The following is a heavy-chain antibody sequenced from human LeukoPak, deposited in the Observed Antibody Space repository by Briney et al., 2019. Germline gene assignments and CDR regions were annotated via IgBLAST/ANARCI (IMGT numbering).Heavy chain of an antibody. D-gene: IGHD3-22*01. CDR3: AKGYYYDSSGYYASNFDY. V-gene: IGHV3-23*01. CDR2: ISGSGGST. CDR1: GFTVSTNY. Sequence: GPLRLSCAASGFTVSTNYMSWVRQAPGKGLEWVSAISGSGGSTYYADSVKGRFTISRDNSKNTLYLQMNSLRAEDTAVYYCAKGYYYDSSGYYASNFDYWGQGTLVTVSS. J-gene: IGHJ4*02.